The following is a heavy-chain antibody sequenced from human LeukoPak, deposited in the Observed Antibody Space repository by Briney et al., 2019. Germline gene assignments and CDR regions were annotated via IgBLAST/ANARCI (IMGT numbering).Heavy chain of an antibody. Sequence: SVKVSCKASGYTFTSYDINWVRQAPGQGLEWMGGIIPIFGTANYAQKFQGRVTITADESTSTAYMELSSLRSEDTAVYYCARAPFSSSWYDHFYYYYYMDVWGKGTTVTISS. V-gene: IGHV1-69*13. CDR3: ARAPFSSSWYDHFYYYYYMDV. CDR2: IIPIFGTA. D-gene: IGHD6-13*01. J-gene: IGHJ6*03. CDR1: GYTFTSYD.